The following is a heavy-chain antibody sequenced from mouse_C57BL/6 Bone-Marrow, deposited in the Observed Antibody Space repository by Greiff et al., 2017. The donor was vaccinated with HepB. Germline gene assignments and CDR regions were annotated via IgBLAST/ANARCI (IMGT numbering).Heavy chain of an antibody. CDR1: GFTFSDYG. J-gene: IGHJ4*01. CDR2: ISSGSSTI. Sequence: EVKLMESGGGLVKPGGSLKLSCAASGFTFSDYGMHWVRQAPEKGLEWVAYISSGSSTIYYAATVKGRFTISRDNAKNTLFLQMTSLRSEDTAMYYCARGIYYYGGQGTSVTVSS. D-gene: IGHD1-1*01. CDR3: ARGIYYY. V-gene: IGHV5-17*01.